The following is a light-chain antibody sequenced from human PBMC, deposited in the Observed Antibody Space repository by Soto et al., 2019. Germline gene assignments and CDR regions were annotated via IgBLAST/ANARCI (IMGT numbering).Light chain of an antibody. J-gene: IGKJ1*01. Sequence: DIQMTQSPSTLSASVGDRVTITCRASQSISSWLAWYQQKPGKAPKLLIYDASSLESGVPSRFSGSGSGTEFTLAISSLQPDDFATYCCQQYNSYLWTFDQGTKVEIK. V-gene: IGKV1-5*01. CDR3: QQYNSYLWT. CDR2: DAS. CDR1: QSISSW.